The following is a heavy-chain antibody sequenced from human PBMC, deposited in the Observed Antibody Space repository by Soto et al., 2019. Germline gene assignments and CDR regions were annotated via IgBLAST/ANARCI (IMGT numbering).Heavy chain of an antibody. CDR2: IYYSGST. CDR1: GGSISSSSYY. Sequence: QLQLQESGPGLVKPSETLSLTCTVSGGSISSSSYYWGWIRQPPGKGLEWIGSIYYSGSTYYNPSLKSRVTISVDTSKNQFSLKLSSVTAADAAVYYCARSHGDAFDIWGQGTMVTVSS. CDR3: ARSHGDAFDI. J-gene: IGHJ3*02. V-gene: IGHV4-39*01.